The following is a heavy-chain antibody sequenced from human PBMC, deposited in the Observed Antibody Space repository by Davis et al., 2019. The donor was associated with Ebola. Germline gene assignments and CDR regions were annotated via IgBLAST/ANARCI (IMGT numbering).Heavy chain of an antibody. D-gene: IGHD1-26*01. J-gene: IGHJ2*01. Sequence: ASVKVSCKASGYTFSGYYMHWVRQAPGQGLEWMGWINPATGATYYAQKFQGWVTMTRDTSVTSVYLELSRLKSDDTAVYYCVKRTLGGGNWFFDHWGRGTLVTVSS. CDR3: VKRTLGGGNWFFDH. V-gene: IGHV1-2*04. CDR1: GYTFSGYY. CDR2: INPATGAT.